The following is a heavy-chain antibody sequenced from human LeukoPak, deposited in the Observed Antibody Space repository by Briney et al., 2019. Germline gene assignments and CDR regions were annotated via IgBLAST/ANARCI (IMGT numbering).Heavy chain of an antibody. J-gene: IGHJ6*03. CDR3: ARVLSRGYSGYDLWNYYYYMDV. Sequence: GGSLRLSCAASGFTVSSNYMSWVRQAPGKGLEWVSVIYSGGSTYYADSVKGRFTISRDNSKNTLYLRMNSLRAEDTAVYYCARVLSRGYSGYDLWNYYYYMDVWGKGTTVTVSS. V-gene: IGHV3-53*01. CDR1: GFTVSSNY. D-gene: IGHD5-12*01. CDR2: IYSGGST.